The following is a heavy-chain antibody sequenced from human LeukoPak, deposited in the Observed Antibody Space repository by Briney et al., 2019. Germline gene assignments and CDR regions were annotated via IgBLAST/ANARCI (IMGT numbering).Heavy chain of an antibody. D-gene: IGHD4-11*01. CDR2: IYYSGST. V-gene: IGHV4-59*01. CDR3: ARVDYSIYGDAFDI. Sequence: SETLSLTCTVSGGSISSYYWSWIRQPPGKGLEWIGYIYYSGSTNYNPSLKSRVTISVDTSKNQFSLKLSSVTAADAAVYYCARVDYSIYGDAFDIWGQGTMVTVSS. J-gene: IGHJ3*02. CDR1: GGSISSYY.